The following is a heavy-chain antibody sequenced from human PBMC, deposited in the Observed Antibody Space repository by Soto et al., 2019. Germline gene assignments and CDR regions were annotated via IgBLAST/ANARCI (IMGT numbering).Heavy chain of an antibody. CDR1: GFTCGSIG. V-gene: IGHV3-30*02. Sequence: PGGSLRLAGAASGFTCGSIGMQWVRQAPGKGLEWVALMSADGNNQYYGDSVKGGLTISRDTSKYTLYLQMNSLRPDDTAVYSCVKDGYHATFDVWGQGTMVPVSS. CDR3: VKDGYHATFDV. J-gene: IGHJ3*01. D-gene: IGHD5-12*01. CDR2: MSADGNNQ.